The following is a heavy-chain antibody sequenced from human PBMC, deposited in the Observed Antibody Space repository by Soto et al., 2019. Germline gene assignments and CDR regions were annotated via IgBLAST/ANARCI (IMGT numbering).Heavy chain of an antibody. CDR3: AKETIVNDFYYMDV. Sequence: SETLSLTCTVSGASISGYYWGWIRQPPGMGLEWIGHIYNSGSPNFNPSLKSRVTISVDTSKNQISLKLTSVTAADTAAYYCAKETIVNDFYYMDVWGKGTTVTVSS. CDR1: GASISGYY. CDR2: IYNSGSP. J-gene: IGHJ6*03. D-gene: IGHD2-15*01. V-gene: IGHV4-59*01.